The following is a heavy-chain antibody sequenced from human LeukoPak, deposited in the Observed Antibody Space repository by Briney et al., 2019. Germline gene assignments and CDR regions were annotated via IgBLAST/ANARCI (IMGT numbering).Heavy chain of an antibody. V-gene: IGHV3-11*01. D-gene: IGHD2-21*02. J-gene: IGHJ5*01. CDR3: AREGVKVVTPIDS. CDR1: GFTFSDYY. Sequence: GGSLRLSCAASGFTFSDYYMSWVRQAPGKGLEWVSDISSVCDTRDYETSMRGRLTISRPTTKTSLYLKMNSLRAEDPAVYYCAREGVKVVTPIDSWGQGTLVTVSS. CDR2: ISSVCDTR.